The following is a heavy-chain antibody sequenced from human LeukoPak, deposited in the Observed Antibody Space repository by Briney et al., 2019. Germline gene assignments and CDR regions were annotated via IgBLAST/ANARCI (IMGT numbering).Heavy chain of an antibody. Sequence: GGSLRLSCAASGFTFSSYEMNWVRQAPGKGLEWVSYISSSGSTIYYADSVKGRFTISRDNAKNSLYLQMNSLRVEDTAVYYWAKITPDSSGPADYGGQGPLVTVSS. D-gene: IGHD3-22*01. V-gene: IGHV3-48*03. J-gene: IGHJ4*02. CDR1: GFTFSSYE. CDR2: ISSSGSTI. CDR3: AKITPDSSGPADY.